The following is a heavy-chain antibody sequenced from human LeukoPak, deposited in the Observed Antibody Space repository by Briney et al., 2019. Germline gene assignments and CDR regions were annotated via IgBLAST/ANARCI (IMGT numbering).Heavy chain of an antibody. V-gene: IGHV3-23*01. CDR1: GFTFSSYA. CDR3: ANHLTKLWYGSGSQIDY. D-gene: IGHD3-10*01. Sequence: GGSLRLSCAASGFTFSSYAMSWVRQAPGKGLEWVSAISGSGGSTYYADSVKGRFTISRDNSKNTLYLQMNSLRAEDTAVYYCANHLTKLWYGSGSQIDYWGQGTLVTVSS. J-gene: IGHJ4*02. CDR2: ISGSGGST.